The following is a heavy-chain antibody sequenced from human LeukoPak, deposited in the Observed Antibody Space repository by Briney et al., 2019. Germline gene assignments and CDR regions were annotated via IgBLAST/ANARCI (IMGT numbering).Heavy chain of an antibody. D-gene: IGHD3-3*01. Sequence: PGGSLRLSCAASGFTFSSYAMSWVRQAPGKGLEWVSAISGSGGSTYYADSVKGRFTISRDNSKNTLYLQMNSLRAEDTAVYYCARDNPIEVEWLLYTDYYMDVWGKGTTVTVSS. CDR3: ARDNPIEVEWLLYTDYYMDV. CDR1: GFTFSSYA. CDR2: ISGSGGST. V-gene: IGHV3-23*01. J-gene: IGHJ6*03.